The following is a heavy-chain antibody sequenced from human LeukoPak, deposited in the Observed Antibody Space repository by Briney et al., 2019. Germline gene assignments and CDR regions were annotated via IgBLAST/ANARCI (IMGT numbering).Heavy chain of an antibody. V-gene: IGHV4-59*01. CDR1: GGSISSYY. CDR3: ARAGYSYEPFGY. J-gene: IGHJ4*02. CDR2: IYYSGST. Sequence: SETLSLTCTVSGGSISSYYWSWIRQPPGEGLEWIGYIYYSGSTNYNPSLKSRVTISVDTSKNQFSLKLSSVTAADTAVYYCARAGYSYEPFGYWGQGTLVTVSS. D-gene: IGHD5-18*01.